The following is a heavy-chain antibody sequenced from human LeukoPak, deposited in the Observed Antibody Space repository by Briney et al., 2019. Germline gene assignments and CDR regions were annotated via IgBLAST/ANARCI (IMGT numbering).Heavy chain of an antibody. CDR1: GYTFTSYD. CDR2: MNPNSGNT. V-gene: IGHV1-8*01. CDR3: ARGLRERYSSGWTRGNNWFDP. J-gene: IGHJ5*02. D-gene: IGHD6-19*01. Sequence: GASVKVSCKAPGYTFTSYDINWVRQATGQGLEWMGWMNPNSGNTGYAQKFQGRVTMTRNTSISTAYMELSSLRSEDTAVYYCARGLRERYSSGWTRGNNWFDPWGQGTLVTVSS.